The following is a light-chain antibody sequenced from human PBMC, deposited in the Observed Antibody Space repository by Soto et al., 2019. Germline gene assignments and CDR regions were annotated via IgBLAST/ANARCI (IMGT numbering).Light chain of an antibody. Sequence: DIQMTQSPSSLSASVGDTVTITCRSSQDVGRWLSWYQQKPGKAPKILIFATSSLQSGVPSRFSGSGSGTDFTLTISILQSEDFATYCCQQARSFPVTFGQGTRLEIK. J-gene: IGKJ5*01. CDR1: QDVGRW. CDR3: QQARSFPVT. CDR2: ATS. V-gene: IGKV1D-12*01.